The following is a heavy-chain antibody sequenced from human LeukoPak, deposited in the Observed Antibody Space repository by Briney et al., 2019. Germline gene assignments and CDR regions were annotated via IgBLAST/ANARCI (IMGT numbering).Heavy chain of an antibody. V-gene: IGHV3-49*04. J-gene: IGHJ4*02. CDR1: GLIFGDYA. CDR3: TRGVYQLLYFDY. D-gene: IGHD6-13*01. Sequence: PGGSLKLSCTASGLIFGDYAMSWVRQAPEKGLEWVAFIRSTAYGATTEYAASVKDRFTISRDDSKRIAYLQMNSLKTDDTAVYYCTRGVYQLLYFDYWGQGALVTVSS. CDR2: IRSTAYGATT.